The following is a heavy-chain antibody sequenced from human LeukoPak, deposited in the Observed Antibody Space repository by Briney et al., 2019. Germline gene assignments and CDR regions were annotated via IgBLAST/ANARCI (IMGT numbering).Heavy chain of an antibody. J-gene: IGHJ5*02. V-gene: IGHV4-59*01. CDR3: AADTAMVKGGFDP. D-gene: IGHD5-18*01. CDR1: GGSISSYY. CDR2: IYYSGST. Sequence: SETLSLTCTVSGGSISSYYWSWIRQPPGKGLQWIGYIYYSGSTNYNPSLKSRVTISVDTSKNQFSLKLSSVTAADTAVYYCAADTAMVKGGFDPWGQGTLVTVSS.